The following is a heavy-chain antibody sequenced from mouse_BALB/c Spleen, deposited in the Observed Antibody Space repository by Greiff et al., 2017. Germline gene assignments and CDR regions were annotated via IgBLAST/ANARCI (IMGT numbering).Heavy chain of an antibody. CDR2: IYPYNGGT. CDR1: GYSFTGYN. J-gene: IGHJ4*01. Sequence: EVQLQQSGPELEKPGASVKISCKASGYSFTGYNMNWVKQSNGKSLEWIGYIYPYNGGTGYNQKFKSKATLTVDNSSSTAYMELRSLTSEDTAVYYCAREDDGYYGYGMDYWGQGTSVTVSS. CDR3: AREDDGYYGYGMDY. V-gene: IGHV1S29*02. D-gene: IGHD2-3*01.